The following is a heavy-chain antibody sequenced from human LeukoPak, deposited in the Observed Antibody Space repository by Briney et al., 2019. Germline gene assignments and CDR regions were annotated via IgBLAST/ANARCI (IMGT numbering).Heavy chain of an antibody. Sequence: PGGSLRLSCAASGFTFSSYAMSWVRQAPGKGLEWVSAISGSGGSTYYADSVKGRFTISRDNSKNTLYLQMNSLRAEDTAVYYCASVDTAMDVAYWLDPWGQGTLVTVSS. J-gene: IGHJ5*02. CDR2: ISGSGGST. CDR1: GFTFSSYA. D-gene: IGHD5-18*01. CDR3: ASVDTAMDVAYWLDP. V-gene: IGHV3-23*01.